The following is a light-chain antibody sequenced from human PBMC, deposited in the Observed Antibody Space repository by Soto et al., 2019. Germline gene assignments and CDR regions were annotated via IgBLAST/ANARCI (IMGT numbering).Light chain of an antibody. CDR3: QQRNVWPPVT. Sequence: EIVLTQSPATLSSFPGDRVTLSCRASESLSSAYLAWYQQKPGQAPRLLLYGASTRATGIPDRFSGSGSGTDFTLTISSLEPEDSAVYYCQQRNVWPPVTFGQGTRLEI. J-gene: IGKJ5*01. CDR2: GAS. V-gene: IGKV3-11*01. CDR1: ESLSSAY.